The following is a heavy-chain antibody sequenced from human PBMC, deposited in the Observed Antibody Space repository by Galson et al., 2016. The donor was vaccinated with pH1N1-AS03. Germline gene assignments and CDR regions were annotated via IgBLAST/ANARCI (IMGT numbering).Heavy chain of an antibody. CDR3: ARGRRMAVSGYYYMDV. D-gene: IGHD5-24*01. CDR2: ITGDGRYT. V-gene: IGHV3-74*01. J-gene: IGHJ6*03. Sequence: SLRLSCAASGFTLNNYWIHWVRQAPGKGLVWVSRITGDGRYTDYVDSVMGRFSSSRDNGENTLYLQMDRLRAEDTAVYRCARGRRMAVSGYYYMDVWGTGTTVTVSS. CDR1: GFTLNNYW.